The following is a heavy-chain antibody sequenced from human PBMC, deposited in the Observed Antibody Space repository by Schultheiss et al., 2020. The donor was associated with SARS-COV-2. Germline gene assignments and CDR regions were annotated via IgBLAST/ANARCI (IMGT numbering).Heavy chain of an antibody. J-gene: IGHJ6*02. CDR1: GFTFGDYA. CDR2: ISSSSSTI. Sequence: GGSLRLSCTASGFTFGDYAMSWFRQAPGKGLEWVSYISSSSSTIYYADSVKGRFTISRDNAKNSLYLQMNSLRAEDTAVYYCARWEMVRAMEWDYYGMDVWGQGTTVTVSS. D-gene: IGHD3-10*01. CDR3: ARWEMVRAMEWDYYGMDV. V-gene: IGHV3-11*01.